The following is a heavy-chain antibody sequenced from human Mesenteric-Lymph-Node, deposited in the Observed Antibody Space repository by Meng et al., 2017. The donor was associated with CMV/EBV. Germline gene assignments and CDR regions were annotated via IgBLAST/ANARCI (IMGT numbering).Heavy chain of an antibody. Sequence: GEALKISWAASGFTFSSYSMNWDRPAPGKGLEWVSSISSSSSYIHHADSEKGRFTISRDNAKNTLYLQLNSLRVEDTAVYYCARDIRNVVYNWFDPWGQGTLVTVSS. D-gene: IGHD2-15*01. J-gene: IGHJ5*02. CDR3: ARDIRNVVYNWFDP. CDR1: GFTFSSYS. V-gene: IGHV3-21*01. CDR2: ISSSSSYI.